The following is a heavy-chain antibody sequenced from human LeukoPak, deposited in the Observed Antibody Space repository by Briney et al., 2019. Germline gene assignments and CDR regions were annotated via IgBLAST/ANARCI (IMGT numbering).Heavy chain of an antibody. CDR1: GGTLSSYA. D-gene: IGHD4-23*01. CDR2: IIPIFGTT. V-gene: IGHV1-69*05. Sequence: EASVKVSCKASGGTLSSYAISWVRQAPGQGLEWMGGIIPIFGTTNYAQKFQGRVTITTDESTSTAYMELSSLRSEDTAVYYCARAPIGYGGNLLRYFDYWGQGTLVTVSS. J-gene: IGHJ4*02. CDR3: ARAPIGYGGNLLRYFDY.